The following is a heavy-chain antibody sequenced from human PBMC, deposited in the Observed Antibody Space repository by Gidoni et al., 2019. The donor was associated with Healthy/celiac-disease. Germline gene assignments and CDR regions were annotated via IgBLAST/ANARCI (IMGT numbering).Heavy chain of an antibody. D-gene: IGHD2-2*01. CDR1: GFLFSSYR. CDR3: ARDIVVVPAANYYYYYMDV. V-gene: IGHV3-7*01. J-gene: IGHJ6*03. CDR2: IKQDGSEK. Sequence: EVQPVESGGGLVQPGGSLSLSCDASGFLFSSYRMHWVRQAPWKGLEWVANIKQDGSEKYYVDSVKGRFTISRDNAKNSLYLQMNSLRAEDTAVYYCARDIVVVPAANYYYYYMDVWGKGTTVTVSS.